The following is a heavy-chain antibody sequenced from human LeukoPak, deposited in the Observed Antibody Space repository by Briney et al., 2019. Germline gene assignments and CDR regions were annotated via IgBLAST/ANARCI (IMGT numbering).Heavy chain of an antibody. CDR2: ISWNSGRL. J-gene: IGHJ1*01. CDR3: VKDISAAAPLPGYFQH. Sequence: EAGGSLRLSCAPSGFSFDDYAMHWVRQVPGKGLEWVAGISWNSGRLGYADSVKGRFTISRDNTKNSLILQMNSLRPEDTAFYYCVKDISAAAPLPGYFQHWGQGTQVTVSS. V-gene: IGHV3-9*01. D-gene: IGHD2-2*01. CDR1: GFSFDDYA.